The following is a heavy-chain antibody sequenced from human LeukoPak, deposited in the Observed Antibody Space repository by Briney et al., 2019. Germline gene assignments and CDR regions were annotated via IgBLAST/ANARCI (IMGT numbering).Heavy chain of an antibody. CDR2: INPNSGGT. V-gene: IGHV1-2*02. J-gene: IGHJ4*02. Sequence: ASVKVSCKASGYTFTGYYMHWVRQAPGQGLEWMGWINPNSGGTNYAQKFQGRVTMTRDTSISTAYMELSRLRSDDTAAYYCARRAGAYSHPYDYWGQGTLVTVSS. CDR3: ARRAGAYSHPYDY. CDR1: GYTFTGYY. D-gene: IGHD4/OR15-4a*01.